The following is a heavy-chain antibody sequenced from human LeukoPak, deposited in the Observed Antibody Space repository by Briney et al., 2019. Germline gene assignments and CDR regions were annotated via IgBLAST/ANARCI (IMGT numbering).Heavy chain of an antibody. Sequence: QPGRSLRLSCAASGFTFSSYGMHWVRQAPGKGLEWVAVISYDGSNKYYADSVKGRFTISRDNSKNTLYLQMNSLRAEDTAVYYCAKIFCGGSCNWFDPWGQGTLVTVPS. CDR3: AKIFCGGSCNWFDP. CDR2: ISYDGSNK. CDR1: GFTFSSYG. J-gene: IGHJ5*02. V-gene: IGHV3-30*18. D-gene: IGHD2-15*01.